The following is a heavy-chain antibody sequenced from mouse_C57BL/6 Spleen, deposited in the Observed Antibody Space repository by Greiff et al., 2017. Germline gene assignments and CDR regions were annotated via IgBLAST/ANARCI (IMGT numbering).Heavy chain of an antibody. V-gene: IGHV3-6*01. D-gene: IGHD3-2*02. CDR3: AREEAGSFYFDY. CDR1: GYSITSGYY. CDR2: IRDDGNN. J-gene: IGHJ2*01. Sequence: VQLKESGPGLVKPSQSLSLTCSVTGYSITSGYYWNWIRQFPGNILEWMGYIRDDGNNNYNPSLKNRISITRDTSKNQFFLKLNSVTTEDTATYYCAREEAGSFYFDYWGQGTTLTVSS.